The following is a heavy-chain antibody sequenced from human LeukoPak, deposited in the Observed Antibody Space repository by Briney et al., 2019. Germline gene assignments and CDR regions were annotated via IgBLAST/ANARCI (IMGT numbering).Heavy chain of an antibody. Sequence: ASVKVSCKSSGYTFTGYYMHWVRQAPGQGLEWVGWINPNSGGTNYAQKFQGRVTMTRDTSISTAYMELSRLRSDDTAVYYCARDSNDLWSGYHGLWGQGTLVTVSS. CDR2: INPNSGGT. V-gene: IGHV1-2*02. D-gene: IGHD3-3*01. CDR1: GYTFTGYY. CDR3: ARDSNDLWSGYHGL. J-gene: IGHJ4*02.